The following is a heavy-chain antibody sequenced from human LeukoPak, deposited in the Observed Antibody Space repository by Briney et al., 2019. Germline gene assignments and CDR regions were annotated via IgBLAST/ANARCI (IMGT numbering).Heavy chain of an antibody. J-gene: IGHJ4*02. CDR1: GFTFSGYT. CDR2: ISGSGGST. Sequence: GGSLRLSCAASGFTFSGYTMHWVRQAPGKGLEWVSAISGSGGSTYYADSVKGRFTISRDDSKNTLYLQMNTLRAEDTAVYYCAKDYPLDYWGQGALVTVSS. V-gene: IGHV3-23*01. CDR3: AKDYPLDY.